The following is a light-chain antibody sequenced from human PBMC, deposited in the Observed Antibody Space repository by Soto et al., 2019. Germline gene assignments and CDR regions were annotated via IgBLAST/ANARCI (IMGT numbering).Light chain of an antibody. CDR2: NVN. CDR1: SSDVGRYNY. CDR3: NSYTGTSALRI. V-gene: IGLV2-14*03. J-gene: IGLJ2*01. Sequence: QSVLTQPASVSGSPGQSITISCTGTSSDVGRYNYVSWYQQHPGKAPKVIIYNVNNRPSGVSDRFSASKSGNTASLTISGLQAEDEADYYCNSYTGTSALRIFGGGTKLTVL.